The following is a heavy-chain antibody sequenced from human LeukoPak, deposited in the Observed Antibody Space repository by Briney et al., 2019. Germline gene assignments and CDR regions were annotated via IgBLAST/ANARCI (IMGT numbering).Heavy chain of an antibody. CDR1: GFPLSTSGVG. Sequence: SGPTLVKPTQTLTLTCTFSGFPLSTSGVGVGWIRQPPGKALEWLALIYWDDDKRYSPSLKSRLTITKDTSKNQVVLTMTNMDPVDTATYYCAHSPHYYDSSGYYYVAWFDPWGQGTLVTVSS. CDR3: AHSPHYYDSSGYYYVAWFDP. CDR2: IYWDDDK. J-gene: IGHJ5*02. V-gene: IGHV2-5*02. D-gene: IGHD3-22*01.